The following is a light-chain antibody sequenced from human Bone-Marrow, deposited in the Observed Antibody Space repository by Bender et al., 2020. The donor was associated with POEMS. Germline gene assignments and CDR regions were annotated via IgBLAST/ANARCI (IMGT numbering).Light chain of an antibody. CDR2: TNN. V-gene: IGLV1-44*01. CDR1: GSNIGGYP. CDR3: SSHTHSGSLGV. J-gene: IGLJ1*01. Sequence: QSVLTQPPSVSGTPGQRVTISCSGSGSNIGGYPVNWYQQLPGTAPRLLIYTNNERPSGVPDRFSGSKSGNTASLTISGLQAEDEADYYCSSHTHSGSLGVFGTGTQVTVL.